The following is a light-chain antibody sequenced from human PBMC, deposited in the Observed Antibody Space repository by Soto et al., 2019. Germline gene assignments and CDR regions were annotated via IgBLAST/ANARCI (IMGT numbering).Light chain of an antibody. CDR1: QSVGSN. Sequence: EAVLIKNPATLSVSPGERATLSCSASQSVGSNLAWYQQKPGQAPRLLIYGASNRATGIPARFSGSGSGTDFTLTISSLEPEDVAVYYCQQRSNWQGATFGGGTKV. CDR3: QQRSNWQGAT. J-gene: IGKJ4*01. CDR2: GAS. V-gene: IGKV3D-11*02.